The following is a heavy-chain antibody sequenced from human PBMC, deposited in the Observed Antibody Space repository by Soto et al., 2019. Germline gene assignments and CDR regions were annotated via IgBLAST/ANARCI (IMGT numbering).Heavy chain of an antibody. CDR3: ARNRGWEMLDY. CDR2: INIDGTEK. V-gene: IGHV3-7*01. J-gene: IGHJ4*02. D-gene: IGHD6-19*01. CDR1: GFTFTHYW. Sequence: EVQLVESGGALVQPGGSLRLSCATSGFTFTHYWMNWVRQAPGKGLEWVANINIDGTEKYYGESVKGRFTISRDNAKNSLYLQMDSLRDEDMAVYYCARNRGWEMLDYWGQGTLVTVSS.